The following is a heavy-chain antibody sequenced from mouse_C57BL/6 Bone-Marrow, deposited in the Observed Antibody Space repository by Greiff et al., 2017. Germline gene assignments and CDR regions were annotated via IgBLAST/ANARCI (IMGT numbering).Heavy chain of an antibody. V-gene: IGHV5-6*01. J-gene: IGHJ2*01. Sequence: EVMLVESGGDLVKPGGSLKLSCAASGFTFSSYGMSWVRQTPDKRLEWVATISSGGSYTYYPDSVKGRFTISRDNAKNTLYLQMSSLKSEDTAMYYCARSTGTWDFDYWGQGTTLTVSS. CDR2: ISSGGSYT. CDR3: ARSTGTWDFDY. CDR1: GFTFSSYG. D-gene: IGHD4-1*02.